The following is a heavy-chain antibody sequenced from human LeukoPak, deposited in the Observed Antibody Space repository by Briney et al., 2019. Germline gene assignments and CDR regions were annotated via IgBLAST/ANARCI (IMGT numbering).Heavy chain of an antibody. Sequence: GGSLRLSCAASGVTFSGYSMNWVRQAPGKGLEWVSAITATSLHIYYADSVKGRFTISRDNAKNSLYLQMNSLRVEDTAVYYCARELVVVAVQMYYFDYWGQGTLVTVSS. J-gene: IGHJ4*02. CDR3: ARELVVVAVQMYYFDY. V-gene: IGHV3-21*01. CDR1: GVTFSGYS. CDR2: ITATSLHI. D-gene: IGHD2-15*01.